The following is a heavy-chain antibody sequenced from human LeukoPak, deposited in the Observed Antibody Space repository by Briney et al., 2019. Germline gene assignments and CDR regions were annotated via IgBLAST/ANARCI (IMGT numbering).Heavy chain of an antibody. D-gene: IGHD3-10*01. CDR3: PRAQGVTMVRGVINYYYGMDV. J-gene: IGHJ6*04. CDR1: GGTFSSYA. V-gene: IGHV1-69*13. Sequence: GAAVKVFCKASGGTFSSYAISWVRQAPGQGLEWMGGIIPICGRANYAQEFQGRVTITAHESTRTAYMELSSLRSEDTPVYYCPRAQGVTMVRGVINYYYGMDVWGKGTTVTVSS. CDR2: IIPICGRA.